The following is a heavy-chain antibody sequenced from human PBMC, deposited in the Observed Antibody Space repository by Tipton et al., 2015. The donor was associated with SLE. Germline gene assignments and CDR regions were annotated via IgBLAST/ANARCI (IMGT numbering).Heavy chain of an antibody. CDR2: IYHSGST. V-gene: IGHV4-39*07. Sequence: TLSLTCAVSGGSISSSSYYWGWIRQPPGKGLEWIGSIYHSGSTYYNPSLKSRVTISVDTSKNQFSLKLSSVTAADTAMYYCARPTTQSWAFDLWGQGTMVTVSS. CDR1: GGSISSSSYY. D-gene: IGHD1-1*01. J-gene: IGHJ3*01. CDR3: ARPTTQSWAFDL.